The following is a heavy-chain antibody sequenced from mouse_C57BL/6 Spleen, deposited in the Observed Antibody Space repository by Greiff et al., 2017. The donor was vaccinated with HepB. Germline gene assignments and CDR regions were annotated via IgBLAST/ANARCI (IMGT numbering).Heavy chain of an antibody. D-gene: IGHD2-12*01. Sequence: EVKLEESGGGLVKPGGSLKLSCAASGFTFSSYAMSWVRQTPEKRLEWVATISDGGSYTYYPDNVKGRFTISRDNAKNNLYLQMSHLKSEDTAMYYCARRALRYLDYWGQGTTLTVSS. CDR2: ISDGGSYT. CDR1: GFTFSSYA. V-gene: IGHV5-4*03. CDR3: ARRALRYLDY. J-gene: IGHJ2*01.